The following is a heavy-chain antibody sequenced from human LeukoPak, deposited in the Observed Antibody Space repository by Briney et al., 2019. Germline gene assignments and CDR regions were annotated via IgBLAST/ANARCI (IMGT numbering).Heavy chain of an antibody. D-gene: IGHD3-10*01. V-gene: IGHV4-30-4*01. CDR2: IYYSGST. Sequence: SETLSLTCTVSGGSISSGDYYWSWIRQPPGKGLEWIGYIYYSGSTYYNPSLKSRVTISVDTSKNQFSLKLSSVTAADTAVYYCARDRVTMVRRVLWYFDLWGRGPLVPVPS. J-gene: IGHJ2*01. CDR3: ARDRVTMVRRVLWYFDL. CDR1: GGSISSGDYY.